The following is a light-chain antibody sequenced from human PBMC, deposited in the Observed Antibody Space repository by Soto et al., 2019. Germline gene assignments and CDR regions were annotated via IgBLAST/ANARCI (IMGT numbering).Light chain of an antibody. CDR2: DAC. Sequence: EIVLTQSPGTLSLSPGERATLSCRASQSVNRYLDWYQQKPGQAPRLLIYDACNRAAGTHARFSGSGSGTDFTITIRTLEPEHFAFYFCQQRNNWPPLTLGGGTQVAIK. V-gene: IGKV3-11*01. J-gene: IGKJ4*01. CDR1: QSVNRY. CDR3: QQRNNWPPLT.